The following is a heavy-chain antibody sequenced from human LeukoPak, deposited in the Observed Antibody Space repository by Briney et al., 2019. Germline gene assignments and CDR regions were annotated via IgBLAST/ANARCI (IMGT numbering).Heavy chain of an antibody. CDR2: ISGSGGST. V-gene: IGHV3-23*01. CDR3: AKGLDTTISNEAVDI. J-gene: IGHJ3*02. CDR1: GFTFSDYY. D-gene: IGHD5-18*01. Sequence: TGGSLRLSCAASGFTFSDYYMSWVRQAPGKGLEWVSAISGSGGSTYSADSVKGRFTISRDNSKNTLYLQMNSLRVKDTAVYYCAKGLDTTISNEAVDIWGQGTMVTVSS.